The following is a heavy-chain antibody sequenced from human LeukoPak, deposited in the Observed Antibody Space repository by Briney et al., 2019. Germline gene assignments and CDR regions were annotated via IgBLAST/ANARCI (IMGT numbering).Heavy chain of an antibody. CDR2: IYTSGST. V-gene: IGHV4-61*02. CDR3: ASGDSSGYYYGY. CDR1: GGSISGGSYY. J-gene: IGHJ4*02. Sequence: SETLSLTCTVSGGSISGGSYYWSWIRQPAGKGLEWIGRIYTSGSTNYNPSLKSRVTVSVDKSKNQFSLKLSSVTAADTAVYYCASGDSSGYYYGYWGQGTLVTVSS. D-gene: IGHD3-22*01.